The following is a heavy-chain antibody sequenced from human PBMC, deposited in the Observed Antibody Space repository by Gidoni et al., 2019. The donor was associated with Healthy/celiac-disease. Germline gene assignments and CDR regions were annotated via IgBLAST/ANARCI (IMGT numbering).Heavy chain of an antibody. CDR2: IYYSGST. Sequence: LPLQESGPGLVKPSETLSLTCPVPGCSISRSSYYWGWIRQPPGKGLEWMGSIYYSGSTYYNPSLKSRGTIAVDTSKNKFSLKRSSVTAADTAVYYCANVKIAVAGTYYYYGMDVWGQGTTVTVSS. D-gene: IGHD6-19*01. V-gene: IGHV4-39*01. J-gene: IGHJ6*02. CDR3: ANVKIAVAGTYYYYGMDV. CDR1: GCSISRSSYY.